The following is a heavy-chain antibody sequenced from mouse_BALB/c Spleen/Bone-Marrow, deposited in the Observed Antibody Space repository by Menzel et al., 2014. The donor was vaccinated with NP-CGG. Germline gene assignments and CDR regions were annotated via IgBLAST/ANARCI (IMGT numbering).Heavy chain of an antibody. Sequence: VQLQQSGAELVKPGASVKLSCTASGFNIKDTYMHWVKQRLEQGLEWIGRIDPANCNTKYDPKFQGKATMTADTSSNTAYLQLSSLTSEDTAVYYCAPYYYGSSSFAYWGQGTLVTVSA. CDR3: APYYYGSSSFAY. J-gene: IGHJ3*01. CDR1: GFNIKDTY. CDR2: IDPANCNT. V-gene: IGHV14-3*02. D-gene: IGHD1-1*01.